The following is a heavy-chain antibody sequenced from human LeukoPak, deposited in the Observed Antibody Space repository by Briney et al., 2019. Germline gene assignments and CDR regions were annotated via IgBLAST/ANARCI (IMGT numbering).Heavy chain of an antibody. CDR3: ARRVSSSGFDAFDV. Sequence: GESLKISCKGSGYSFSTYWIGWVRQMPGKGLEWMGINYPGDSDTTYSPSFQGQVTMSADKSISTAYLQWSSLKASDTAMYYCARRVSSSGFDAFDVWGQGTMVTVSS. CDR2: NYPGDSDT. D-gene: IGHD5-12*01. J-gene: IGHJ3*01. V-gene: IGHV5-51*01. CDR1: GYSFSTYW.